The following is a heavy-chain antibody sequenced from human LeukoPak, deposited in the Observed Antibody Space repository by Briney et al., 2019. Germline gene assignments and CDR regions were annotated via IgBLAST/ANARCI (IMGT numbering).Heavy chain of an antibody. V-gene: IGHV1-8*03. CDR1: GYTFTSYD. J-gene: IGHJ4*02. CDR3: ARGPHSYSGSYQYYFDY. CDR2: MNPNSGNT. Sequence: ASVKVSCKASGYTFTSYDINWVRQATGQGLEWMGWMNPNSGNTGYAQKFQGRVTITRNTSISTAYMELSSLRSEDTAVYYCARGPHSYSGSYQYYFDYWGQGTLVTVSS. D-gene: IGHD1-26*01.